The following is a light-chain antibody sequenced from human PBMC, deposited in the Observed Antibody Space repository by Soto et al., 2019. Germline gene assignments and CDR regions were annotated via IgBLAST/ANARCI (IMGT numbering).Light chain of an antibody. CDR3: AAWDDSLNGVV. J-gene: IGLJ3*02. V-gene: IGLV1-44*01. CDR2: SNT. CDR1: SSNIGSHT. Sequence: QSVLTQPTSASGTPGQTIAISCSGGSSNIGSHTVNWYQQLPGTAPRLLIYSNTQRPSGVPDRFSGSKSGTSASLAISGLQSEYEGDYYCAAWDDSLNGVVFGGVTKVTVL.